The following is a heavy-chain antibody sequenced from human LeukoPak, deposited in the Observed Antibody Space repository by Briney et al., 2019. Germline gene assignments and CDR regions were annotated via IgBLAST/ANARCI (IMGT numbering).Heavy chain of an antibody. V-gene: IGHV1-8*01. CDR1: GYTFTSYD. CDR2: MNPNSGNT. J-gene: IGHJ4*02. CDR3: ARGGVRHYDILTGYYIS. Sequence: ASVKVSCKASGYTFTSYDINWVRQATGQGLEWMGWMNPNSGNTGYAQKLQGRVTMTRNTSISTAYMELSSLRSEDTAVYYCARGGVRHYDILTGYYISWGQGTLVTVSS. D-gene: IGHD3-9*01.